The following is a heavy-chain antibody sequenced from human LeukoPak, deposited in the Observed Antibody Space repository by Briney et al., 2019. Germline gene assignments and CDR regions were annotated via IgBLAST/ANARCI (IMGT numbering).Heavy chain of an antibody. Sequence: ASVKVSCKASGYTFTSYYMHWVRQAPGQGLEWMGIINPSGGSTSYAQKFQGRVTMTRDTSTSTVYMELSSLRSEDTAVYYCARAGYCYGSGSYIDIWGQGTMVTVSS. CDR2: INPSGGST. D-gene: IGHD3-10*01. CDR1: GYTFTSYY. J-gene: IGHJ3*02. CDR3: ARAGYCYGSGSYIDI. V-gene: IGHV1-46*01.